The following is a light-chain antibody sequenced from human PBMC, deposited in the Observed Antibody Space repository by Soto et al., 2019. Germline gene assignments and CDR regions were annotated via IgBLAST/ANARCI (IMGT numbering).Light chain of an antibody. J-gene: IGKJ1*01. V-gene: IGKV3-11*01. CDR1: QSVSSY. CDR2: DAS. Sequence: EIVLTQSPATLSLSPGERATLSCRASQSVSSYLAWYQQKPGQAPRLLIYDASNRATDIPARFSGSGSGTDFTLTISSLEPEDFAVYYCQHRKNWPWTFGQGTKVEMK. CDR3: QHRKNWPWT.